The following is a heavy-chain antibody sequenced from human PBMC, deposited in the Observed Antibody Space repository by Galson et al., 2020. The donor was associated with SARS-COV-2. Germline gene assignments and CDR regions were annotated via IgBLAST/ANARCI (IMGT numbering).Heavy chain of an antibody. J-gene: IGHJ4*02. D-gene: IGHD2-21*02. CDR1: GGSFSGYY. CDR2: INSSGST. V-gene: IGHV4-34*01. Sequence: SETLSLTCAVYGGSFSGYYWSWIRQPPGKGLEWIGEINSSGSTNYNPSLKSRVTISVDTSKNHFSLKLSSVTAADTAVYYCAREENFFLVGTATRMCYFDYCGRGTLATVSS. CDR3: AREENFFLVGTATRMCYFDY.